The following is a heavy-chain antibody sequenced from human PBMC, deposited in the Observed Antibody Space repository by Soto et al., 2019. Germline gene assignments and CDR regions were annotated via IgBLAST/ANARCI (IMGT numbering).Heavy chain of an antibody. Sequence: EVQLVESGGGLVKPGGSLRLSCVDSGFTFRSYSMNWVRQAPGKGLEWVASISSTSSVIWYADSLKGRFTISRDNAKNSLFLQMDSLRADDTAVYYCLRGGRGYTRDDVLDAWGHGTMVIVSS. D-gene: IGHD2-2*02. J-gene: IGHJ3*01. CDR3: LRGGRGYTRDDVLDA. V-gene: IGHV3-21*06. CDR2: ISSTSSVI. CDR1: GFTFRSYS.